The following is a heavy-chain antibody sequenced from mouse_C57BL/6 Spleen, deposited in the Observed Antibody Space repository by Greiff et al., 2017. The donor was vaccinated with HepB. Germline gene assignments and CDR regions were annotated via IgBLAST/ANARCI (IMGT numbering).Heavy chain of an antibody. CDR3: AYGYYEGFAY. Sequence: EVMLVESGGGLVKPGGSLKLSCAASGFTFSDYGMHWVRQAPEKGLEWVAYISSGSSTIYYADTVKGRFTISRDNAKNTLFLQMTSLRSEDTAMYYCAYGYYEGFAYWGQGTLVTVSA. V-gene: IGHV5-17*01. CDR2: ISSGSSTI. D-gene: IGHD2-3*01. CDR1: GFTFSDYG. J-gene: IGHJ3*01.